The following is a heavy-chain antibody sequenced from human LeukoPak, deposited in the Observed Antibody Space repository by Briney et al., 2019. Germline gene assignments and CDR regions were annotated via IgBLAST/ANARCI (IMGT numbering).Heavy chain of an antibody. D-gene: IGHD6-19*01. CDR2: ISAYNGNT. V-gene: IGHV1-18*01. Sequence: AASVKVSCKASGYTFTSYGISWVRQAPGQGLEWMGWISAYNGNTNYAQKLQGRVTMTTDTSTSTAYMELRSLRSDDTAVYYCAGDLKRLTSGWITAAAGDYWGQGTLVTVSS. CDR1: GYTFTSYG. CDR3: AGDLKRLTSGWITAAAGDY. J-gene: IGHJ4*02.